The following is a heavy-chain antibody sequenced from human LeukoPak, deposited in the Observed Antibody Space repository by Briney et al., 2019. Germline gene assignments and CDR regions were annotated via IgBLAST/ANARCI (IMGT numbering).Heavy chain of an antibody. Sequence: GGSLRLSCAASGLTFSRYAMTWVRQAPGKGLEWVSSTSGSGDRKYYADSVKGRFTISRDNSKNTLYLQMNSLRAEDTAVYYCAKGPAAIPLIDYWGQGTLVTVSS. V-gene: IGHV3-23*01. CDR3: AKGPAAIPLIDY. J-gene: IGHJ4*02. CDR1: GLTFSRYA. CDR2: TSGSGDRK. D-gene: IGHD2-2*01.